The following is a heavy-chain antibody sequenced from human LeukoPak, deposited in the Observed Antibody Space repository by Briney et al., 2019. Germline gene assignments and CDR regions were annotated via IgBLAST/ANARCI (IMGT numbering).Heavy chain of an antibody. CDR2: IYSGGST. D-gene: IGHD3-22*01. CDR1: GFTVSSNY. CDR3: ARVSRGPHPYYYDSSGYMDY. J-gene: IGHJ4*02. V-gene: IGHV3-53*01. Sequence: GGSLRLSCAASGFTVSSNYMSWVRQAPGKGLEWVSVIYSGGSTYYADSVKGRFTISRDNSKNALYLQMNSLRAEDTAVYYCARVSRGPHPYYYDSSGYMDYWGQGTLVTVSS.